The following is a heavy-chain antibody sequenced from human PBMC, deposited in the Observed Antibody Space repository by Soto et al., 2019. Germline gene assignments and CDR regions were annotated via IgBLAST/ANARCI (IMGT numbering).Heavy chain of an antibody. CDR1: GFTFRDYG. J-gene: IGHJ4*02. Sequence: QVQLVQSGGGVVQPGGSLRLSCEASGFTFRDYGFHGVRQAPGKGLEWVAVIYYDGSGSDYEDSVRGRFIFSRDISTNTLYLQMNSLRAEDTAVYYCVRDDCSGGTCYGGYWGQGTLVTVSS. D-gene: IGHD2-15*01. V-gene: IGHV3-33*01. CDR3: VRDDCSGGTCYGGY. CDR2: IYYDGSGS.